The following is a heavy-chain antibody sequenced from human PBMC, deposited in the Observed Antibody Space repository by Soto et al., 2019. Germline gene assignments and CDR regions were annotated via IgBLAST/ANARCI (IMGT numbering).Heavy chain of an antibody. CDR3: ARDTRGNGYNFDS. Sequence: SETLSLTCTVSGGSISSGGYYWSWILQHPGKGLEWIGYISYSGSTYYNPSLKSRITISIDTSKNQFSLKLSSVTAADTAVYYCARDTRGNGYNFDSWGQGTLVTVSS. D-gene: IGHD5-12*01. V-gene: IGHV4-31*03. CDR2: ISYSGST. CDR1: GGSISSGGYY. J-gene: IGHJ5*01.